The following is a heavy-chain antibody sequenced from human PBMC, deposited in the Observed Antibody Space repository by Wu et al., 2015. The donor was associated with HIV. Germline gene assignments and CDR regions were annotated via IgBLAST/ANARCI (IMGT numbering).Heavy chain of an antibody. V-gene: IGHV1-18*01. Sequence: QIQLVQSGPEVKKPGASVKVSCKASGYTFTDYGISWVRQAPGQGPEWMGWISAYSDNSNSAQNLQDRVTLTTDASTSTAYVELRSLSSDDTALYYCVRDSRDSRAEYGYFQHWGQGHPWSTVSS. D-gene: IGHD6-19*01. J-gene: IGHJ1*01. CDR1: GYTFTDYG. CDR3: VRDSRDSRAEYGYFQH. CDR2: ISAYSDNS.